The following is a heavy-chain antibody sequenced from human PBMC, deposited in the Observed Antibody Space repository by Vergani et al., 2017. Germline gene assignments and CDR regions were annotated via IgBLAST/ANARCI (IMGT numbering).Heavy chain of an antibody. CDR3: EKEKRITMIVVALGVFDY. J-gene: IGHJ4*02. Sequence: EVQLLESGGGLVQPGGSLRLSCAASGFTFSSYAMSWVRQAPGKGVEWVSAISGSGGSTYYADSVKGRFTISRDNSKNTLYLKMNSLRAEDTAVYYGEKEKRITMIVVALGVFDYWGQGTRVTVSS. CDR1: GFTFSSYA. D-gene: IGHD3-22*01. V-gene: IGHV3-23*01. CDR2: ISGSGGST.